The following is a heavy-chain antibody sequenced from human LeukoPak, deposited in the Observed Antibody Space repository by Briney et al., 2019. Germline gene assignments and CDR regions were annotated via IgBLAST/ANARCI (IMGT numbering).Heavy chain of an antibody. V-gene: IGHV4-34*01. J-gene: IGHJ4*02. D-gene: IGHD3-3*01. CDR2: INHSGST. CDR3: ARARITIFGVVKAPDY. Sequence: PSETLSLTCAVYGGSFSGYYWSWIRQPPGKGLEWIGEINHSGSTNYNPSLKSRVTISVDTSKNQFSLKLSSVTAADTAVYYCARARITIFGVVKAPDYWRQGTLVTVSS. CDR1: GGSFSGYY.